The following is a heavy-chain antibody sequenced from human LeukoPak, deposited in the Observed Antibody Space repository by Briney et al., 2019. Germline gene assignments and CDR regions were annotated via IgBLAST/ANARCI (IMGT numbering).Heavy chain of an antibody. CDR1: GGTFSSYA. CDR3: ASTPRAPYYYYYYYMDV. V-gene: IGHV1-69*01. CDR2: IIPIFGTA. J-gene: IGHJ6*03. Sequence: SVKVSCKASGGTFSSYAISWVRQAPGQGLEWMGGIIPIFGTADYAQKFRGRVTITADESTSTAYMELSSLRSEDTAVYYCASTPRAPYYYYYYYMDVWGKGTTVTVSS.